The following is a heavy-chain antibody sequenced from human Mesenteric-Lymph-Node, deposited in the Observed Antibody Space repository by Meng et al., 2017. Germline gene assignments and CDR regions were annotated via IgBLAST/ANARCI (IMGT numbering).Heavy chain of an antibody. CDR3: ATKADPGHGMAV. CDR1: GFSFSSFW. J-gene: IGHJ6*02. V-gene: IGHV3-7*01. Sequence: GESLKISCAASGFSFSSFWMAWVRQAPGKGLEWVGNINKDGTEENYVESVKGRFTTSRDNAKSSLHLQMNSLRAEDKAVYYCATKADPGHGMAVWGQGTTVTVSS. CDR2: INKDGTEE.